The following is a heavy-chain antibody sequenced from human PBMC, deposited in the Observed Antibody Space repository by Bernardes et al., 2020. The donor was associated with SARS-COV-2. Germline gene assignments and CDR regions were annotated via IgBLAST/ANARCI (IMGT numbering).Heavy chain of an antibody. V-gene: IGHV1-18*04. Sequence: ASVKVSCKASGYIFTRYGISWVRQAPGQRLEWVGWVSAYNGDTDYIEKVQGRISMTTDTPTSTAYMELRSLTSDDTAVYYCARGYDYSSSSEGGYWGQGTQVTVSS. CDR1: GYIFTRYG. J-gene: IGHJ4*02. CDR2: VSAYNGDT. D-gene: IGHD6-6*01. CDR3: ARGYDYSSSSEGGY.